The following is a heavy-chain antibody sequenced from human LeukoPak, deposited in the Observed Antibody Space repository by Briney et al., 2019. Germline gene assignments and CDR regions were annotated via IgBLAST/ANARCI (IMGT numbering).Heavy chain of an antibody. V-gene: IGHV1-69*04. CDR2: VIPIFGIA. Sequence: SVKVSCKASGGTFSSYAISWVRQAPGQGLEWMGRVIPIFGIANYAQKFQGRVTITADKSTSTAYMELSSLRSEDTAVYYCARVQGGDGYNPELYYYGMDVWGQGTTVTVSS. CDR3: ARVQGGDGYNPELYYYGMDV. J-gene: IGHJ6*02. D-gene: IGHD5-24*01. CDR1: GGTFSSYA.